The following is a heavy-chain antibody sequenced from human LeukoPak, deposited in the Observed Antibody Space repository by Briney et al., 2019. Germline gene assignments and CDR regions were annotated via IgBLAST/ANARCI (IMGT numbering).Heavy chain of an antibody. CDR1: GYTFTSYG. CDR2: ISPSGGST. D-gene: IGHD1-14*01. V-gene: IGHV1-46*01. Sequence: ASVKVSCKASGYTFTSYGISWVRQAPGQGLEWMGIISPSGGSTSYAQKFQGRVTMTRDTSTSTVYMELSSLRSEDTAVYYCARTRHGTYYYYGMDVWGQGTTVTVSS. CDR3: ARTRHGTYYYYGMDV. J-gene: IGHJ6*02.